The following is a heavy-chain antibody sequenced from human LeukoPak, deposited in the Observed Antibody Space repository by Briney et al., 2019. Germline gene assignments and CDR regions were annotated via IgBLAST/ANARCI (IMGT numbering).Heavy chain of an antibody. CDR2: INSDGSST. V-gene: IGHV3-74*01. CDR3: AREARWIAAAIDY. D-gene: IGHD6-13*01. CDR1: GFTFSSYW. Sequence: QPGGSLRLPCAASGFTFSSYWMHWVRQAPGKGLVWVSRINSDGSSTSYADSVKGRFTISRDNAKNTLYLQMNSLRAEDTAVYYCAREARWIAAAIDYWGQGTLVTVSS. J-gene: IGHJ4*02.